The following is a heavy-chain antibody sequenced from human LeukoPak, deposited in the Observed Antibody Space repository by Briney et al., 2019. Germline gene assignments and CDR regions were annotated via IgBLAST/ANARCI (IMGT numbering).Heavy chain of an antibody. CDR2: INHSGST. V-gene: IGHV4-34*01. CDR1: GGSFSGYY. CDR3: ARGDRYYDFWSGYRRNCFDP. J-gene: IGHJ5*02. D-gene: IGHD3-3*01. Sequence: SETLSLTCAVYGGSFSGYYWSWIRQPPGKGLEWIGEINHSGSTNYNPSLKSRVTISVDTSKNQFSLKLSSVTAADTAVYYCARGDRYYDFWSGYRRNCFDPWGQGTLVTVSS.